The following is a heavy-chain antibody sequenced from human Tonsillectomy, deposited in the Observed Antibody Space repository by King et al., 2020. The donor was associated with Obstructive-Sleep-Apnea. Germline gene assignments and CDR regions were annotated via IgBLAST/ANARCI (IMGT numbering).Heavy chain of an antibody. Sequence: VQLVESGGGVVQPGRSLRLSCAASGFTFSSYAMHWVRQAPGKGLEWVAVISYDGSNKYYADSVKGRFTISRDNSKNTLYLHMNSLRAEVTAVYYCARDKDGYVDYWGQGTLVTVSS. CDR1: GFTFSSYA. CDR3: ARDKDGYVDY. D-gene: IGHD2-15*01. CDR2: ISYDGSNK. V-gene: IGHV3-30*04. J-gene: IGHJ4*02.